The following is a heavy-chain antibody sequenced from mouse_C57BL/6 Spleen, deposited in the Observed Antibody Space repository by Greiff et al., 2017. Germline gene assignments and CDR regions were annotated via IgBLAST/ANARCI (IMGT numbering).Heavy chain of an antibody. V-gene: IGHV1-82*01. D-gene: IGHD1-2*01. CDR2: IYPGDGDT. CDR3: ARVRLPYYFDY. CDR1: GYAFSSSW. Sequence: QVQLKQSGPELVKPGASVKISCKASGYAFSSSWMNWVKQRPGKGLEWIGRIYPGDGDTNYNGKFQGQATLTADKSSSTAYMQLSSLTSEDSAVYFCARVRLPYYFDYWGQGTTLTVSS. J-gene: IGHJ2*01.